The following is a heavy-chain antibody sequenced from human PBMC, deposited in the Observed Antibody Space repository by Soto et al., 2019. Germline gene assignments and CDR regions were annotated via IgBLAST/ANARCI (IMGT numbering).Heavy chain of an antibody. CDR1: CGSISSGGYY. Sequence: SETLSLTCTVSCGSISSGGYYWSWIRQHPGKGLEWIGYIYYSGSTYYNPSLKSRVTISVDTSKNQFSLKLSSVTAADTAVYYCARGMTTVTTNSYYYYMDVWGKGTTVTVSS. V-gene: IGHV4-31*03. CDR3: ARGMTTVTTNSYYYYMDV. CDR2: IYYSGST. J-gene: IGHJ6*03. D-gene: IGHD4-17*01.